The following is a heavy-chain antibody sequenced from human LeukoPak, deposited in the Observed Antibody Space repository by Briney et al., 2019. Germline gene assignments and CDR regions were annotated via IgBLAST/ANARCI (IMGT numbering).Heavy chain of an antibody. J-gene: IGHJ3*01. CDR1: GFTFSSYA. Sequence: GGSLRLSCSASGFTFSSYAMSWVRQAPGKGLEWVANIKQDGSEKYYVDSVKGRFTISRDTSKNTLFLQMNSLRAEDTALYYCARRLSLRFDAFAVWGPGTVVTVSS. CDR3: ARRLSLRFDAFAV. D-gene: IGHD2-21*02. V-gene: IGHV3-7*03. CDR2: IKQDGSEK.